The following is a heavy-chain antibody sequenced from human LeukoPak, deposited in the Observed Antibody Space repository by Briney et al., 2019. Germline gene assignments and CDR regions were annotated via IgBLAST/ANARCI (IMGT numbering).Heavy chain of an antibody. Sequence: GRSLRLSCAASGFTFSSYAMHWVRQAPGKGLEWVAVISYDGSNKYYADSVKGRFTISRDNSKNTLYLQMNSLRAEDTAVYYCARDNAVGAFDIWGQGTMVTVSS. CDR1: GFTFSSYA. CDR3: ARDNAVGAFDI. CDR2: ISYDGSNK. V-gene: IGHV3-30*04. J-gene: IGHJ3*02.